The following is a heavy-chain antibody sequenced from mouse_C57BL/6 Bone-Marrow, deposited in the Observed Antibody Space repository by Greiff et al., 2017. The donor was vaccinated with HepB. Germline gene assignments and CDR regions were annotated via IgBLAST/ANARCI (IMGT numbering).Heavy chain of an antibody. V-gene: IGHV5-6*01. CDR1: GFTFSTSG. J-gene: IGHJ2*01. Sequence: EVKLVESGGDLVKPGGSLKLSCAASGFTFSTSGMSWVRQSPDERLEWVASISTGGTYTYYPDSVKGRFTISRDTATNTLFLLMTSLKSEDSAIYYCARDRFDYYFGYWGQGTTLTVSS. CDR3: ARDRFDYYFGY. CDR2: ISTGGTYT.